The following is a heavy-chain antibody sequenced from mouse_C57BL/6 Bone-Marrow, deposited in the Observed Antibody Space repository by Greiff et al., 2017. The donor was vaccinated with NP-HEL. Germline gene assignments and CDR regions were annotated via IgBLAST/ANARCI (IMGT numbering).Heavy chain of an antibody. CDR3: ARGEYGSSYVGTDY. V-gene: IGHV5-12*01. D-gene: IGHD1-1*01. CDR1: GFTFSDYY. CDR2: ISNGGGST. J-gene: IGHJ2*01. Sequence: EVKLVESGGGLVQPGGSLKLSCAASGFTFSDYYMYWVRQTPEKRLEWVAFISNGGGSTYYPDTVKGRFTISRDNATNTLYLQMSRLKSEDTAMYDCARGEYGSSYVGTDYGGQGTTLTVSS.